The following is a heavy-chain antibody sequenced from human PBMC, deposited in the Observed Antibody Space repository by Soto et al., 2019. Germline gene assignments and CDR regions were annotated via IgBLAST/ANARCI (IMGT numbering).Heavy chain of an antibody. D-gene: IGHD3-3*01. J-gene: IGHJ6*02. CDR2: INPGGGST. CDR3: ARARADQLRFLEWLSPKYGMDV. V-gene: IGHV1-46*01. Sequence: ASVKVSCKASGYTFTSYYMHWVRQAPGQGLEWMGIINPGGGSTSYAQKFQGRVTMTRDTSTSTVYMELSSLRSEDTAVYYCARARADQLRFLEWLSPKYGMDVWGQGTTVTVSS. CDR1: GYTFTSYY.